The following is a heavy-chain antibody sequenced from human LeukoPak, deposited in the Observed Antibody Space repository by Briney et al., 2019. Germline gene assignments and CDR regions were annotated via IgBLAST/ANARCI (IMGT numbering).Heavy chain of an antibody. Sequence: GGSLRLSCAASGFTFSSYGMSWVRQAPGKGLEWVSAISGSGGSTYYADSVKGRFTISRDNSKNTLYLQMNSLRAEDTAVYYCARFLRGVMSYWGQGTLVTVSS. D-gene: IGHD3-10*01. CDR1: GFTFSSYG. J-gene: IGHJ4*02. CDR3: ARFLRGVMSY. V-gene: IGHV3-23*01. CDR2: ISGSGGST.